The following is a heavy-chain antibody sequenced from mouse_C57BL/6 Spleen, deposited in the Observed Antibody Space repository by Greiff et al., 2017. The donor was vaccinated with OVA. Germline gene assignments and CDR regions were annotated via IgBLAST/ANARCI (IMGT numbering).Heavy chain of an antibody. CDR2: ISNGGGST. CDR1: GFTFSDYY. V-gene: IGHV5-12*01. CDR3: ASFYYDYEDWDGNAMDY. Sequence: EVKLMESGGGLVQPGGSLKLSCAASGFTFSDYYMYWVRQTPEKRLEWVAYISNGGGSTYYPDTVKGRFTISRDNAKNTLYLQMSRLKSEDTAMYYCASFYYDYEDWDGNAMDYWGQGTSVTVSS. D-gene: IGHD2-4*01. J-gene: IGHJ4*01.